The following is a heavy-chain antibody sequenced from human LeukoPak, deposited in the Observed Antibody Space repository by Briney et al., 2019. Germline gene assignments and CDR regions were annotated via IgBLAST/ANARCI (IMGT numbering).Heavy chain of an antibody. Sequence: GGSLRLSCAASGFTFSSYGMHWVRQAPGKGLEWVAFIRYDGSNKYYADSVKGRFTISRDNSKNTLYLQMNSLRAEDTAAYYCAKDPALLGDGYTTHFDYWGQGTLVTVSS. D-gene: IGHD5-24*01. CDR3: AKDPALLGDGYTTHFDY. V-gene: IGHV3-30*02. CDR2: IRYDGSNK. J-gene: IGHJ4*02. CDR1: GFTFSSYG.